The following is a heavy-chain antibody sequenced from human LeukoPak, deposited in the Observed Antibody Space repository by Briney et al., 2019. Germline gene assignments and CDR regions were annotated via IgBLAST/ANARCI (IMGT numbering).Heavy chain of an antibody. D-gene: IGHD1-14*01. Sequence: GASVKVSCKASGYTFTSYDINWVRQATGQGLEWMGWMNPNSGNTGYAQKFQGRVTITRNTSISTAYMELSSLRSEDTAVYYCARQAVIIPTGVEGPWFDPWGQGTLVAVSS. CDR3: ARQAVIIPTGVEGPWFDP. J-gene: IGHJ5*02. CDR2: MNPNSGNT. CDR1: GYTFTSYD. V-gene: IGHV1-8*03.